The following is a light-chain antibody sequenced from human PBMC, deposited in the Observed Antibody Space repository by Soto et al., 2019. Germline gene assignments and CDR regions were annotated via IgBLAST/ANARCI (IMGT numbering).Light chain of an antibody. CDR2: GAS. V-gene: IGKV1-12*01. J-gene: IGKJ4*01. CDR1: QNITTW. Sequence: DIQMIQSPSSVSASVGDRVTVTCRASQNITTWLTWYQQTPGKAPHLLIYGASTLQAGVPSRFRGSGSGTDFTLTISSLQPEDFATYFCQQSNSSPPTFGGGTKVEIK. CDR3: QQSNSSPPT.